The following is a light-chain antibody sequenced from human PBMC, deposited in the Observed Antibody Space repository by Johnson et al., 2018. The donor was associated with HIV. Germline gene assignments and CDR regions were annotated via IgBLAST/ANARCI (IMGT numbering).Light chain of an antibody. CDR2: DNN. CDR3: GTWDSSLTTSYV. CDR1: SSNIGNNY. J-gene: IGLJ1*01. V-gene: IGLV1-51*01. Sequence: QSVLTQPPSVSAAPGQKVTISCSGSSSNIGNNYVSWYQQLPGTAPKLLIYDNNKRPSGIPDLFSGSKSGTSATLGITGLQTGDEADYYCGTWDSSLTTSYVFGTGTKVIVV.